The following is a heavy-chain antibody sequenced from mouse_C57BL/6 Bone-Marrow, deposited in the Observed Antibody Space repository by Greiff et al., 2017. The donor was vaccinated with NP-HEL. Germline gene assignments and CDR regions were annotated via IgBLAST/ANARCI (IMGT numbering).Heavy chain of an antibody. CDR1: GFTFSDYG. Sequence: EVKLMESGGGLVQPGGSLKLSCAASGFTFSDYGMAWVRQAPRKGPEWVAFISNLAYSIYYADPVTGRFTIARENAKNTLYLEMSSLRSEDTAMYYCARRHYSNYLAYWGQGTLVTVSA. CDR2: ISNLAYSI. CDR3: ARRHYSNYLAY. D-gene: IGHD2-5*01. V-gene: IGHV5-15*04. J-gene: IGHJ3*01.